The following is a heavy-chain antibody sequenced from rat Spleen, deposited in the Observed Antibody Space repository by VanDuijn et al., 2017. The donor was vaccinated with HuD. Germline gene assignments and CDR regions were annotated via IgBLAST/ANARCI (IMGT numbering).Heavy chain of an antibody. CDR3: SRPNYGYPFAY. V-gene: IGHV5-29*01. CDR1: GFTFSDYY. Sequence: EVQLVESDGGLVQPGRSLKLSCAASGFTFSDYYMAWVRQAPTKGLEWVTTISSDGSITYYRDSVKGRFTISRDNSKSTLYLQMDSLRSEDTATYYCSRPNYGYPFAYWGQGTLVTVSS. D-gene: IGHD1-11*01. CDR2: ISSDGSIT. J-gene: IGHJ3*01.